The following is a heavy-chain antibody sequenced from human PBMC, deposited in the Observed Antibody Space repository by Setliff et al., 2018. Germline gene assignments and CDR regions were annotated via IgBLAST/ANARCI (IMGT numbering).Heavy chain of an antibody. V-gene: IGHV3-30*02. D-gene: IGHD1-26*01. CDR3: AKVLSLVGASDH. CDR2: IEFDGTKI. Sequence: GGSLRLSCAASGFTFSSYGMHWVRQAPGKGLEWVAFIEFDGTKIYYADSVKGRFTISRDNSKNTLSLQMHSLRVEDTAFYYCAKVLSLVGASDHWGQGTLVTVSS. CDR1: GFTFSSYG. J-gene: IGHJ4*02.